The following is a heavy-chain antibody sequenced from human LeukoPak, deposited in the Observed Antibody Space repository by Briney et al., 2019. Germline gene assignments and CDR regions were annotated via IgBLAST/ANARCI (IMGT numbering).Heavy chain of an antibody. CDR3: ARATLHSSSWYDY. V-gene: IGHV4-59*01. CDR2: IYYSGST. D-gene: IGHD6-13*01. J-gene: IGHJ4*02. CDR1: GGSISSYY. Sequence: PSETLSLTCTVSGGSISSYYWSWIRQPPGKGLEWIGYIYYSGSTNYNPSLKSRVTISVDTSKNQFSLKLSSVTAADTAVYYCARATLHSSSWYDYWGQGTLVTVSS.